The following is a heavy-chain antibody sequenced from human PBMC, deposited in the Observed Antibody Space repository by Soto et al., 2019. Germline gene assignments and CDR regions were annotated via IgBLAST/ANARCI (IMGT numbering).Heavy chain of an antibody. J-gene: IGHJ4*02. V-gene: IGHV3-64D*06. CDR3: VRGTYYYDSSGYGFDY. D-gene: IGHD3-22*01. CDR2: ISSNGGST. Sequence: LRLSCSASGFTFSSYAMHWVRQAPGKGLEYVSAISSNGGSTYYADSVKGRFTISRDNSKNTLYLQMSSLRAEDTAVYYCVRGTYYYDSSGYGFDYWGQGTLVTVSS. CDR1: GFTFSSYA.